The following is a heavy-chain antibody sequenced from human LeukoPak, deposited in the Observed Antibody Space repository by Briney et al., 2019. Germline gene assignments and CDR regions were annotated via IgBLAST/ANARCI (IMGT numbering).Heavy chain of an antibody. D-gene: IGHD3-10*01. CDR2: MNPNSGNT. Sequence: ASVKVSCKASGYTFTSYDINWVRPATGQGLEWMGWMNPNSGNTGYAQKFQGRVTMTRNTSISTAYMELSSLRSEDTAVYYCARGQRMVRGVINLGYYYYYMDVWGKGTTVTVSS. CDR1: GYTFTSYD. J-gene: IGHJ6*03. V-gene: IGHV1-8*01. CDR3: ARGQRMVRGVINLGYYYYYMDV.